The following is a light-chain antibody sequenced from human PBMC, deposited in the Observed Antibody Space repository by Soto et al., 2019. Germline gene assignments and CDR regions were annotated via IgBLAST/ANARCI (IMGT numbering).Light chain of an antibody. V-gene: IGKV3-20*01. CDR2: GAS. CDR1: QSVSSSY. CDR3: QQYNSFMYT. Sequence: EIVLTQSPGTLSLSPGERATLSFRASQSVSSSYLAWYQQKPGQAPSLLIYGASRRATGIPDRFSGSGSGTDFTLTISSLQPDDFATYYCQQYNSFMYTFGQGTKVDIK. J-gene: IGKJ2*01.